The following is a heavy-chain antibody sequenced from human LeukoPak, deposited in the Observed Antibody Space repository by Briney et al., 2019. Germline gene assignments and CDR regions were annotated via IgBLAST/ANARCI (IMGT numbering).Heavy chain of an antibody. CDR3: ARVRMTGTLDV. J-gene: IGHJ6*04. Sequence: PSETLSLTCAVSGYSIRSGYYWGWIRQPPGKGLEWIGTIHHSGSTYYNPSLTSRVTISLDTSKNQFSLKLSSVTAADTAVYYCARVRMTGTLDVWGKGTTVTVSS. D-gene: IGHD3-9*01. CDR2: IHHSGST. V-gene: IGHV4-38-2*01. CDR1: GYSIRSGYY.